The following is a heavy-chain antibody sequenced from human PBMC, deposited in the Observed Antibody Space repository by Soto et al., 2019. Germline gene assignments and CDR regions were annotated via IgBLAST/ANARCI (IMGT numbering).Heavy chain of an antibody. CDR1: GFTFSSYA. CDR2: ISYDGSNK. CDR3: ARAHRLRYFDWSMRYYYYGMDV. D-gene: IGHD3-9*01. J-gene: IGHJ6*02. Sequence: QVQLVESGGGVVQPGRSLRLSCAASGFTFSSYAMHWVRQAPGKGLEWVAVISYDGSNKYYADSVKGRFTISRDNSKNPLYLQMNSLRAEDTAVYYCARAHRLRYFDWSMRYYYYGMDVWGQGTTVTVSS. V-gene: IGHV3-30-3*01.